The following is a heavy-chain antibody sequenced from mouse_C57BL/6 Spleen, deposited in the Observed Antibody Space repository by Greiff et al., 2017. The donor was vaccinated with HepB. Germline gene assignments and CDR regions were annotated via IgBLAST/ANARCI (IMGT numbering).Heavy chain of an antibody. CDR1: GFNIKNTY. CDR2: IDPANGNT. J-gene: IGHJ3*01. CDR3: ARDYYGSSYVSAY. V-gene: IGHV14-3*01. Sequence: VQLKESVAELVRPGASVKLSCTASGFNIKNTYMHWVKQRPEQGLEWIGRIDPANGNTKYAPKFQGKATITADTSSNTAYLQLSSLTSEDTAIYYCARDYYGSSYVSAYWGQGTLVTVSA. D-gene: IGHD1-1*01.